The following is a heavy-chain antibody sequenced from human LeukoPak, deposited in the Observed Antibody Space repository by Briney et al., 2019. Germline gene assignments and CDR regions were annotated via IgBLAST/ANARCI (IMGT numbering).Heavy chain of an antibody. CDR1: RFTSSSSW. J-gene: IGHJ3*02. V-gene: IGHV3-7*01. CDR2: IKEDGSQK. Sequence: GGSLRLSCVAARFTSSSSWMAWVRQAPGRGREWVATIKEDGSQKYYVGFVKGRCTISRDNAKNSLLLQMNRLRVQDTAVYFCVRTLTYDSFDIWGQGKLVTVSS. CDR3: VRTLTYDSFDI. D-gene: IGHD3-9*01.